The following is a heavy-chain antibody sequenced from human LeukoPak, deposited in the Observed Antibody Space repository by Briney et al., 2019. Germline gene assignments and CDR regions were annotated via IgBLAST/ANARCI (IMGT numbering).Heavy chain of an antibody. CDR1: GGSISSSSYY. CDR2: IYYSGST. J-gene: IGHJ4*02. CDR3: ARDASGSPGFDY. Sequence: SETLSLTCTVSGGSISSSSYYWGWIRQPPGKGLEWIGSIYYSGSTYYNPSLKSRVTISVDTSKNQFSLKLSSVTAADTAVYYCARDASGSPGFDYWGQGTLVTVSS. V-gene: IGHV4-39*07. D-gene: IGHD1-26*01.